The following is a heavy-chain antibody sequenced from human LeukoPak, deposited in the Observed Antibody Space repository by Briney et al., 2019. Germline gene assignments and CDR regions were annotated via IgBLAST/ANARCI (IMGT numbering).Heavy chain of an antibody. V-gene: IGHV3-33*01. J-gene: IGHJ4*02. CDR3: ARLAARSYFDY. D-gene: IGHD6-6*01. Sequence: GGSLRLSCTASGFTFGDYAMSWVRQAPGKGLEWVAVIWYDGSNKYYADSVKGRFTISRDNSKNTLYLQMNSLRAEDTAVYYCARLAARSYFDYWGQGTLVTVSS. CDR1: GFTFGDYA. CDR2: IWYDGSNK.